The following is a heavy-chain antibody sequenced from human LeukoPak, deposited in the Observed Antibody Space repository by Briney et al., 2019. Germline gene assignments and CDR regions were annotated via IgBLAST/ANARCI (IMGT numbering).Heavy chain of an antibody. V-gene: IGHV1-46*01. D-gene: IGHD2-2*01. J-gene: IGHJ4*02. CDR1: GYTFTSYY. Sequence: GASGKVSCKASGYTFTSYYMHWVRHAPGQGLEWMGIINPSGSSTSYAQKFQGRVTMTRDMSTSTIYMELSSLRSEDTAVYYCARGSRVVPRDYWGQGTLVTVSS. CDR2: INPSGSST. CDR3: ARGSRVVPRDY.